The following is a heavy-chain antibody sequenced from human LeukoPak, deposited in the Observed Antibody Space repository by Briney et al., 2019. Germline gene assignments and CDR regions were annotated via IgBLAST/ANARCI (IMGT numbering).Heavy chain of an antibody. Sequence: GGSLRLSCAASGFTFSSYWMYWVRQAPGKGLVWVSRINSDERSTSYADSVKGRFTISRDNAKNTLYLQMNSLRAEDTAVYYCARDGAYSTIFYWCQGTLVTVSS. CDR3: ARDGAYSTIFY. V-gene: IGHV3-74*01. CDR2: INSDERST. CDR1: GFTFSSYW. J-gene: IGHJ4*01. D-gene: IGHD3-3*01.